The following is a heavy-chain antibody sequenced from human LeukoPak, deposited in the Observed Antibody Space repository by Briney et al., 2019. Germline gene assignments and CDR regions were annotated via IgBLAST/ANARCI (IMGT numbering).Heavy chain of an antibody. D-gene: IGHD6-19*01. CDR2: ISYDGSNK. Sequence: GGSLRLSCAASGFTFDDYAMHWVRQAPGKGLEWVAVISYDGSNKYYADSVKGRFTISRDNSKNTLYLQMNSLRAEDTAVYYCARVPSVAGPGDYWGQGTLVTVSS. CDR1: GFTFDDYA. V-gene: IGHV3-30-3*01. J-gene: IGHJ4*02. CDR3: ARVPSVAGPGDY.